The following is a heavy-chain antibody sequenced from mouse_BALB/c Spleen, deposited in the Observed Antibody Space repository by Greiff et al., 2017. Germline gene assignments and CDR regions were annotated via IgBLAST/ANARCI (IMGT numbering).Heavy chain of an antibody. CDR3: ARLTGAMDD. J-gene: IGHJ4*01. CDR2: ISSGSSTI. V-gene: IGHV5-17*02. Sequence: EVKVVESGGGLVQPGGSRKLSCAASGFTFSSFGMHWVRQAPEKGLEWVAYISSGSSTIYYAGTVKGRFTISRDNPKNTLFMQMTRLRSEDTAMCYCARLTGAMDDWGQGTSVTVSA. D-gene: IGHD4-1*01. CDR1: GFTFSSFG.